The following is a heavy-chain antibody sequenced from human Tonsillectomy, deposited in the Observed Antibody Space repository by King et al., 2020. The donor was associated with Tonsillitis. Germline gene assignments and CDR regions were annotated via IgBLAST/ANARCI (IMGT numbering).Heavy chain of an antibody. CDR3: ARDGDDSSQYFQY. J-gene: IGHJ1*01. V-gene: IGHV1-2*02. CDR1: GYSFTGYY. CDR2: INPNSADR. D-gene: IGHD7-27*01. Sequence: VQLVQSGAEVKKPGATVKVSCKASGYSFTGYYVHWLRQTPGLGFEWIGWINPNSADREYSNTFQGRVTLTRDTSINTVFMELKSLRSDDTAVYFCARDGDDSSQYFQYWGQGTQVIVSS.